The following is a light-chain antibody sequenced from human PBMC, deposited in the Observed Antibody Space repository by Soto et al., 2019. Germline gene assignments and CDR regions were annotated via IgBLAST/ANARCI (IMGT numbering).Light chain of an antibody. V-gene: IGLV2-14*01. J-gene: IGLJ2*01. CDR3: SSYTISSTVV. CDR2: EVS. Sequence: QSALTQPASVSGSPGQSITISCTGTSSDVGGYIYVSWYQQHPGQAPKLMIYEVSNRPSGVSNRFSGSKSGNTASLTISGLHAEDEADYYCSSYTISSTVVFGGGTKLTVL. CDR1: SSDVGGYIY.